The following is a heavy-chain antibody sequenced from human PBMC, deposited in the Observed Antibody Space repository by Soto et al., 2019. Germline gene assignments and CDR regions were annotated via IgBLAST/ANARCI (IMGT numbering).Heavy chain of an antibody. D-gene: IGHD2-15*01. CDR2: ISAYNGNT. CDR3: ARVRDIVVVVAATQNNWFDP. V-gene: IGHV1-18*01. J-gene: IGHJ5*02. Sequence: GSVKVSCKASGYTFTSSGISGVRQAPGQGLEWMGWISAYNGNTNYAQKLQGRVTMTTDTSTSTAYMELRSLRSDDTAVYYCARVRDIVVVVAATQNNWFDPWGQGTLVTVSS. CDR1: GYTFTSSG.